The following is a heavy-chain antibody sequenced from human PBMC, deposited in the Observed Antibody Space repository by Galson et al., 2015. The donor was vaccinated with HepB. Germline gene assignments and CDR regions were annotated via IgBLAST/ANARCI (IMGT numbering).Heavy chain of an antibody. J-gene: IGHJ4*02. CDR1: GYSFTTYW. CDR3: ARRWRCGADCWGLDS. Sequence: QSGAEVKKPGESLKISCKGSGYSFTTYWIAWVRQMPGKGMEWKGIVYPGDSDTRYSPSFQGQVTISADKSIPTAYPQWRSLKASDSAMYYCARRWRCGADCWGLDSWGQGTLVTVSS. CDR2: VYPGDSDT. D-gene: IGHD2-21*01. V-gene: IGHV5-51*03.